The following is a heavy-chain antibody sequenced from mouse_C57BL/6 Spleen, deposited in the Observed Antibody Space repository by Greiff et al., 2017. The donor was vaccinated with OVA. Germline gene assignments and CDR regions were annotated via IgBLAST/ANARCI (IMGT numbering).Heavy chain of an antibody. CDR3: ARPDSSGPYYFDY. CDR2: ISSGSSTI. CDR1: GFTFSDYG. Sequence: EVMLVESGGGLVKPGGSLKLSCAASGFTFSDYGMHWVRQAPEKGLEWVAYISSGSSTIYYAATVKGRFTISRDNAKNTLFLQMTSLRSEDTAMYYCARPDSSGPYYFDYWGQGTTLTVSS. V-gene: IGHV5-17*01. J-gene: IGHJ2*01. D-gene: IGHD3-2*02.